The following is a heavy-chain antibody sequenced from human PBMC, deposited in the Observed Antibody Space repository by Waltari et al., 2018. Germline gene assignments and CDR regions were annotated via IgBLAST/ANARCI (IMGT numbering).Heavy chain of an antibody. J-gene: IGHJ3*02. V-gene: IGHV3-21*01. D-gene: IGHD3-16*01. Sequence: EVQLVESGGGLVKPGGSLRLSCAASGFTFSSSRMNWVRQAPGKGLEWVSSISSSSSYIFYADSVKGRFTISRDNAKNSLYLQMNSLRAEDTAVYYCARDRMGVTHEAFDIWGQGTWSPSLQ. CDR2: ISSSSSYI. CDR3: ARDRMGVTHEAFDI. CDR1: GFTFSSSR.